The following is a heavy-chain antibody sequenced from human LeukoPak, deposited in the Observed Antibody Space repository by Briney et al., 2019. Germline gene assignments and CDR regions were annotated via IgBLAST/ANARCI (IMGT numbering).Heavy chain of an antibody. CDR2: ISSSSSYI. J-gene: IGHJ3*02. Sequence: GGSLRLSCAASGFTFSSHSMNWVRQAPGKGLEWVSSISSSSSYIYYADSVKGRFTISRDNAKNSLYLQMNSLRAEDTAVYYCASAVTGDTPNAFDIWGQGTMVTISS. V-gene: IGHV3-21*01. D-gene: IGHD5-18*01. CDR1: GFTFSSHS. CDR3: ASAVTGDTPNAFDI.